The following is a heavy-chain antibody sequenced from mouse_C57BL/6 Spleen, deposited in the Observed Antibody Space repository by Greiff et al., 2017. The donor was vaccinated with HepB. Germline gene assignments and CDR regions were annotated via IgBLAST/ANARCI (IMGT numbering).Heavy chain of an antibody. D-gene: IGHD2-4*01. V-gene: IGHV1-72*01. CDR3: ARSFYYDPPWFAY. CDR2: IDPNSGGT. J-gene: IGHJ3*01. Sequence: QVQLKQPGAELVKPGASVKLSCKASGYTFTSYWMHWVKQRPGRGLEWIGRIDPNSGGTKYNEKFKSKATLTVDKPSSTAYMQLSSLTSEDSAVYYCARSFYYDPPWFAYWGQGTLVTVSA. CDR1: GYTFTSYW.